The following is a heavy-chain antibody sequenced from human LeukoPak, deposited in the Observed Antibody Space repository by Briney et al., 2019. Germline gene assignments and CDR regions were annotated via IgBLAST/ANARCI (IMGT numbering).Heavy chain of an antibody. CDR3: ARGPRSSGWYVRNSESWFDP. Sequence: GGSLRLSCAASGFTFSSYEMNWVRQAPGKGLEWVSYISSSGSTIYYADSVKGRFTISRDNAKNSLYLQMNSLRAEDTAVYYCARGPRSSGWYVRNSESWFDPWGQGTLVTVSS. CDR2: ISSSGSTI. CDR1: GFTFSSYE. D-gene: IGHD6-19*01. V-gene: IGHV3-48*03. J-gene: IGHJ5*02.